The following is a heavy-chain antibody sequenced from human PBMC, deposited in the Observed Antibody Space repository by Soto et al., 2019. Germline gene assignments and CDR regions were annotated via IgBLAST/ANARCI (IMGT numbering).Heavy chain of an antibody. CDR3: ALEPFELRFLEWSNWDWFDP. J-gene: IGHJ5*02. CDR1: GYTFSSSY. Sequence: ASVKVSCMASGYTFSSSYMHWVRQAPGQRLGWIGIINPSGSSIRYAQKFQGRFTMTRDTSTSTVYMELSSLKSEDTAVYYCALEPFELRFLEWSNWDWFDPWGQGTLVTVSS. CDR2: INPSGSSI. V-gene: IGHV1-46*01. D-gene: IGHD3-3*01.